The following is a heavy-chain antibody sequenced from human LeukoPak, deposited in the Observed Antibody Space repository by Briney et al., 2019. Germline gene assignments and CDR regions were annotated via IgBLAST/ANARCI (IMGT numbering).Heavy chain of an antibody. CDR2: ISGSGGST. CDR1: GFTFSSYA. D-gene: IGHD3-10*01. V-gene: IGHV3-23*01. CDR3: AKGSGIRFGGQDWFDP. Sequence: PGGSLRLSCAASGFTFSSYAMSWFRQAPGKGLEWVSAISGSGGSTYYADSVKGRFTISRDNSKNTLYLQMNSLRAEDTAVYYCAKGSGIRFGGQDWFDPWGQGTLVTVSS. J-gene: IGHJ5*02.